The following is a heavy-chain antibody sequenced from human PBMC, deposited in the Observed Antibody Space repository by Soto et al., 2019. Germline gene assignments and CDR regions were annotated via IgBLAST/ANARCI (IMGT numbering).Heavy chain of an antibody. D-gene: IGHD3-10*01. Sequence: QITLRESGPTLVKPTQTLTLTCTFSGFSLSTTGVGVGWFRQPPGRALEWLALIYWDDDKRYSPSLKNRLTITKDTSKNQVVLTMTNMDPVDTATYYCAHREFDGVRGVTRWIDPWGQGTLVTVSS. CDR3: AHREFDGVRGVTRWIDP. J-gene: IGHJ5*02. CDR1: GFSLSTTGVG. CDR2: IYWDDDK. V-gene: IGHV2-5*02.